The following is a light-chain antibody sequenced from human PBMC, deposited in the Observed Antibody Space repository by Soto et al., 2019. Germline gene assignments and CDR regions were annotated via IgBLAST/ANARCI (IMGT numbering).Light chain of an antibody. V-gene: IGLV4-60*02. Sequence: QAVVTQSSSASASLGSSVKLTCTLSSGHSSYIIAWHQQQPGKAPRYLMKLEGSGSYNKGSGVPDRFSGSSSGGDRYLTISTVQFEDEADYYCETWDGNTRVFGGGTKLTVL. CDR2: LEGSGSY. J-gene: IGLJ3*02. CDR3: ETWDGNTRV. CDR1: SGHSSYI.